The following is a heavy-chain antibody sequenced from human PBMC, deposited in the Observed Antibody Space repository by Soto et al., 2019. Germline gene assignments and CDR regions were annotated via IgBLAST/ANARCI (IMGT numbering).Heavy chain of an antibody. D-gene: IGHD3-3*01. V-gene: IGHV1-2*04. CDR1: GYTFTGYY. Sequence: ASVKVSCKASGYTFTGYYMHWVRQAPGQGLEWMGWINPNSGGTNYAQKFQGWVTMTRDTSISTAYMELSRLRSDDTAVYYCARATEKRYDFWSGDPYGMDVWSQGTTVTVSS. CDR2: INPNSGGT. CDR3: ARATEKRYDFWSGDPYGMDV. J-gene: IGHJ6*02.